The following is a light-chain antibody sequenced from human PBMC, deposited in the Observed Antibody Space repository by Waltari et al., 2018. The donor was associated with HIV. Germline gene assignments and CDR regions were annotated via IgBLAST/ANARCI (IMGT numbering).Light chain of an antibody. CDR3: SSFAGNNDKVV. CDR2: QVT. Sequence: QSALTQPPSASASPAQSLTIPCTGTSSDVGGYNSVPWYQQRPGKAPKLIIYQVTRRPSGVPDRFSGSKSDNTASLTVSGLQVEDEADYYCSSFAGNNDKVVFGGGTKLTVL. V-gene: IGLV2-8*01. J-gene: IGLJ2*01. CDR1: SSDVGGYNS.